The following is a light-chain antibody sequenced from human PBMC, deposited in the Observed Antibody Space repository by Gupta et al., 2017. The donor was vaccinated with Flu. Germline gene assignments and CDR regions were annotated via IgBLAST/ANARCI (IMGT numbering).Light chain of an antibody. V-gene: IGKV1-9*01. CDR1: QGISSY. J-gene: IGKJ5*01. CDR3: QHRKSYPPIT. Sequence: DIQLTQSPSFLSASVGDRVTITCRASQGISSYLAWYQQKPGKAPKLLTYAASTLQSGVPSRFSGSGSGTEFTLTISSRQPEDFASYYCQHRKSYPPITFGQGTQMEIK. CDR2: AAS.